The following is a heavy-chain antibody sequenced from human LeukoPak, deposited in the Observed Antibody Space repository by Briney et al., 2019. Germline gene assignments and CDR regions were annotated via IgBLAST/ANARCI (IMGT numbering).Heavy chain of an antibody. CDR3: ARGGITMIVVVFDY. J-gene: IGHJ4*02. CDR2: IYHSGST. D-gene: IGHD3-22*01. V-gene: IGHV4-4*02. Sequence: PSETLSLTCAVSGGSLASSNWWTWVRQPPGKGLEWIGEIYHSGSTNYNPSLKSRVTISVDKSKNQFSLKLSSVTAADTAVYYCARGGITMIVVVFDYWGQGTLVTVSS. CDR1: GGSLASSNW.